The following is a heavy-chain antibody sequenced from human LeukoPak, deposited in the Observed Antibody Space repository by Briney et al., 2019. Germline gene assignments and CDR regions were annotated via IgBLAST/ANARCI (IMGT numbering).Heavy chain of an antibody. CDR2: IYYSGST. D-gene: IGHD5-18*01. Sequence: SETLSLTCTVSGGSISSGDYYWSWIRQPPGKGLEWIGYIYYSGSTYYNPSLKSRVTISVDTSKNQFSLKLSSVTAADTAVYYXARATAMAIYYFDYWGQGTLVTVSS. V-gene: IGHV4-30-4*01. CDR3: ARATAMAIYYFDY. CDR1: GGSISSGDYY. J-gene: IGHJ4*02.